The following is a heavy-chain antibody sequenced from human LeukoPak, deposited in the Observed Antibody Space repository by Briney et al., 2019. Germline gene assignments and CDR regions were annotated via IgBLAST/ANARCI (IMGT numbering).Heavy chain of an antibody. CDR1: GSTFSSYG. CDR3: ANHPFDY. J-gene: IGHJ4*02. Sequence: QSGGSLRLSCAASGSTFSSYGMNWVRQAPGKGLEWVSYISSSGNIMYYADSVKGRFIISRDNAKNSLYLQMNSLRAEDTAVYYCANHPFDYWGQGTLVTVSS. CDR2: ISSSGNIM. V-gene: IGHV3-48*03.